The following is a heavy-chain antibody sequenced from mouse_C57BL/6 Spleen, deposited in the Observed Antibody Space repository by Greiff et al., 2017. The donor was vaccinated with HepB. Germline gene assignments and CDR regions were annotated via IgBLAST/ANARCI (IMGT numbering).Heavy chain of an antibody. Sequence: QVQLQQPGAELVKPGASVKLSCKASGYTFTSYWMHWVKQRPGQGLEWIGMIHPNSGSTNYNEKFKSKATLTVDKSSSPAYMQLSSLTSEDSAVYYCARNSGGNWGYCDVWGTGTTVTVSS. CDR3: ARNSGGNWGYCDV. D-gene: IGHD4-1*01. CDR1: GYTFTSYW. CDR2: IHPNSGST. V-gene: IGHV1-64*01. J-gene: IGHJ1*03.